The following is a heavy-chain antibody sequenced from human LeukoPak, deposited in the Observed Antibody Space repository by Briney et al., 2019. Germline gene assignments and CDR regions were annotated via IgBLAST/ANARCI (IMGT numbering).Heavy chain of an antibody. J-gene: IGHJ4*02. D-gene: IGHD6-19*01. V-gene: IGHV3-74*01. CDR3: ARAYHGRAVAKLIDY. CDR1: GFTFSSYW. Sequence: PGGSLRLSCAASGFTFSSYWMHWVRHAPGKGLVWVSRINSDGSSTSYADSVKGRFTISRDNAKNTLYLQMNSLRAEDTAVYYCARAYHGRAVAKLIDYWGQGTLVTVSS. CDR2: INSDGSST.